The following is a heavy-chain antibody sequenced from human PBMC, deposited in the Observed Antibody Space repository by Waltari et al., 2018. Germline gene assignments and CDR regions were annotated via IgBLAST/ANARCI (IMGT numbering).Heavy chain of an antibody. CDR3: ARGFASNGRADD. J-gene: IGHJ4*02. CDR2: IYTSGST. Sequence: QLQLQESGPGLVKPSETLSLTCTVSGGSISSSSYYWSWIRQPAGKGLDWIGYIYTSGSTNYNPSLKSRVTISVDTSKNQFSLTLTSVTAADTALYYCARGFASNGRADDWGQGTLVTVSS. V-gene: IGHV4-61*02. CDR1: GGSISSSSYY. D-gene: IGHD1-1*01.